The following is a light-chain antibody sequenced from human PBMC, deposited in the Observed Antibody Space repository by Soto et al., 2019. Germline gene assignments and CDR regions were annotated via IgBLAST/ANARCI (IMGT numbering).Light chain of an antibody. Sequence: DIQMTQSPSSLSASVGDRVTITCRASQSISSYLNWYQQKPGKAPNLLIYATSNLQSGVPSRFSGSGAGTAFTLTIRSLQPEDYATYYCHQSYSTPRTFGQGTKLEIK. CDR1: QSISSY. CDR2: ATS. CDR3: HQSYSTPRT. V-gene: IGKV1-39*01. J-gene: IGKJ1*01.